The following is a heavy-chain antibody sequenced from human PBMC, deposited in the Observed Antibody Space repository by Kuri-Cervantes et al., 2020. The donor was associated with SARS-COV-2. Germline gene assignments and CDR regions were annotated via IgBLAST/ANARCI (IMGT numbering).Heavy chain of an antibody. CDR1: GFTFSSYW. CDR2: INSDGSST. J-gene: IGHJ6*02. D-gene: IGHD3-3*01. V-gene: IGHV3-74*01. Sequence: ETLSLTCAASGFTFSSYWMHWVRQAPGKGLVWVSRINSDGSSTSYADSVKGRFTISRDNAKNTLYLQMNSLSAEDTAVYYCARDRYDFWSGLGYYYYGMDVWGQGTTVTVSS. CDR3: ARDRYDFWSGLGYYYYGMDV.